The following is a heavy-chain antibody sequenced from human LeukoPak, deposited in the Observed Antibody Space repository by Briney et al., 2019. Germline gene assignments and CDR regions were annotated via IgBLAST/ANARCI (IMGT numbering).Heavy chain of an antibody. CDR1: GYTFTFYW. Sequence: GESLKISCKASGYTFTFYWIGWVRQMPGKGLEWMGIIYPDDSDTTYSPSFQGQVTISADKSISTAYLQWSSLKASDTAMYYCARHPREGLRLGVPGDYWGQGTLVTVSP. CDR2: IYPDDSDT. D-gene: IGHD3-16*01. V-gene: IGHV5-51*01. CDR3: ARHPREGLRLGVPGDY. J-gene: IGHJ4*02.